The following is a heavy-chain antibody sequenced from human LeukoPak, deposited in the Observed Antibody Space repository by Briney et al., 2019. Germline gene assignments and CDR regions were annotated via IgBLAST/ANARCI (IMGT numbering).Heavy chain of an antibody. D-gene: IGHD1-26*01. CDR3: AKTYSGSYYY. V-gene: IGHV3-23*01. CDR1: GFTFSNYA. CDR2: ITYSGGNI. Sequence: GGSLRLSCAASGFTFSNYAMNWVRQAPGKGLEWVSTITYSGGNIYYADSVKGRFTISRDNSKNTLYLQMNSLRAEDTAVYYCAKTYSGSYYYWGQGTLVTVSS. J-gene: IGHJ4*02.